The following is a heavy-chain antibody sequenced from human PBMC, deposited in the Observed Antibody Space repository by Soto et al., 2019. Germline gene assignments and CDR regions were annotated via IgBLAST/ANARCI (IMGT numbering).Heavy chain of an antibody. V-gene: IGHV3-30-3*01. J-gene: IGHJ4*02. CDR1: GFTFSSYA. CDR2: ISYDGSNK. Sequence: LRLSCAASGFTFSSYAMHWVRQAPGKGLEWVAVISYDGSNKYYADSVRGRFTISRDNSKNTLYLQMNSLRAEDTAVYYCASGVVITFWLDYWGQGTLVTVSS. CDR3: ASGVVITFWLDY. D-gene: IGHD3-3*01.